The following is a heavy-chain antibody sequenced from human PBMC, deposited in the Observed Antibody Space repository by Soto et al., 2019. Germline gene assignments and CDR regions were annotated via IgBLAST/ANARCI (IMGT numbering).Heavy chain of an antibody. CDR2: IRSKANGYAT. CDR3: TRLRTGSAHGDYYYGMDV. CDR1: GFTFSGSA. V-gene: IGHV3-73*01. Sequence: QSGGSLRLSCAASGFTFSGSAMHWVRQASGKGLEWVGRIRSKANGYATAYAASVKGRFTISRDDSKNTAYLQMNSLKTEDTAVYYCTRLRTGSAHGDYYYGMDVWGQGTTVTVSS. D-gene: IGHD6-19*01. J-gene: IGHJ6*02.